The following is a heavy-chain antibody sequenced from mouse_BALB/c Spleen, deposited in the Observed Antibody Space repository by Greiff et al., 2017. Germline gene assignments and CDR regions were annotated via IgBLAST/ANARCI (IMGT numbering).Heavy chain of an antibody. J-gene: IGHJ1*01. CDR3: ARAPYGYWYFDV. CDR2: INSNGGST. CDR1: GFTFSSYG. Sequence: EVNLVESGGGLVQPGGSLKLSCAASGFTFSSYGMSWVRQTPDKRLELVATINSNGGSTYYPDSVKGRFTISRDNAKNTLYLQMSSLKSEDTAMYYCARAPYGYWYFDVWGAGTTVTVSS. D-gene: IGHD1-1*02. V-gene: IGHV5-6-3*01.